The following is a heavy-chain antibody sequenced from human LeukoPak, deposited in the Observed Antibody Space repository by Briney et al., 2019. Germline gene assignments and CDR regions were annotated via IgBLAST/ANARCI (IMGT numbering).Heavy chain of an antibody. D-gene: IGHD2-2*02. CDR1: GFTFSSYG. CDR3: AKDRIVVPAAITY. V-gene: IGHV3-30*02. J-gene: IGHJ4*02. CDR2: IRYDGSNK. Sequence: SGGSLRLSCAASGFTFSSYGMHWVRQAPGKGLEWVAFIRYDGSNKYYADSVKGRFTISRDNSKNTLYLQMNSLRAEDTAVYYCAKDRIVVPAAITYWGQGTLVTVSS.